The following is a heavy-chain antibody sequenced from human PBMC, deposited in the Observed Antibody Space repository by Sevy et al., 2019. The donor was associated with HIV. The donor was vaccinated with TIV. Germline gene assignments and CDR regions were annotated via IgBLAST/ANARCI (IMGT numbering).Heavy chain of an antibody. V-gene: IGHV4-4*07. D-gene: IGHD5-12*01. Sequence: SETLSLTCTVSGGSISSYYWSWIRQPAGKGLEWIGRIYTSGCTNYNPSLKSRVTMSVDTSKNQFSLKLSSVTAADTAVYYCARGVTSIVATINYYYYGMDVSGQGTSVTVSS. CDR3: ARGVTSIVATINYYYYGMDV. CDR2: IYTSGCT. J-gene: IGHJ6*02. CDR1: GGSISSYY.